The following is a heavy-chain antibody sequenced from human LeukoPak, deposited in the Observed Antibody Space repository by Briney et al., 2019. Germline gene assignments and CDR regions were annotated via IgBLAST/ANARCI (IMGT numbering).Heavy chain of an antibody. CDR3: WYNKATAFDI. Sequence: GGSLRLSCAASGFTLSSYAMSWVRQAPGKGLEWVSGISGGGGGTHYADSVKGRFTISRDNSKNTLYLQMKSLRAEDTAVYYCWYNKATAFDIWGQGTMVTVSS. V-gene: IGHV3-23*01. J-gene: IGHJ3*02. D-gene: IGHD1-1*01. CDR2: ISGGGGGT. CDR1: GFTLSSYA.